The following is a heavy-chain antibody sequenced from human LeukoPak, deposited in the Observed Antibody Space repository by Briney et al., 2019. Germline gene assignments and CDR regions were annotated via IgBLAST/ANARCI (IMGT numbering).Heavy chain of an antibody. V-gene: IGHV3-23*01. CDR1: GFTITSYV. Sequence: GGSLRLSCTASGFTITSYVTSWVRQAPGKGLEWISSLRGGDDSTNYADSVKGRFAISTVNFKNTVYLQMNSLRVEDTGVYYCARDRRGSQYYMDVWGKGTTVTVSS. J-gene: IGHJ6*03. D-gene: IGHD1-26*01. CDR2: LRGGDDST. CDR3: ARDRRGSQYYMDV.